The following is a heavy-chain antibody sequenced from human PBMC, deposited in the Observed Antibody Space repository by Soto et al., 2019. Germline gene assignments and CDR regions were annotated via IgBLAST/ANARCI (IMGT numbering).Heavy chain of an antibody. CDR2: ISYDGSNK. Sequence: QVQLVESGGGVVQPGRSLRLSCAASGFTFSSYGMHWVRQAPGKGLEWVAVISYDGSNKYYADSVKGRFTISRDNSKNTLYLQMNSLRAEDTAVYYCAKDRLSYDSSGSWYNWFEPWGQGTLVTVSS. CDR3: AKDRLSYDSSGSWYNWFEP. J-gene: IGHJ5*02. D-gene: IGHD3-22*01. CDR1: GFTFSSYG. V-gene: IGHV3-30*18.